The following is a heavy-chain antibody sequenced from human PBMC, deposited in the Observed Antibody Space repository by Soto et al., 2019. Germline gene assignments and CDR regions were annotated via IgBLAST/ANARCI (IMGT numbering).Heavy chain of an antibody. CDR3: ARDRRGPKRGRFDWESGMDV. V-gene: IGHV4-31*03. D-gene: IGHD1-26*01. J-gene: IGHJ6*02. CDR1: GGSISSGGYY. CDR2: IYYSGST. Sequence: TLSLTCTVSGGSISSGGYYWSWIRQHPGKGLEWIGYIYYSGSTYYNPSLKSRVTVSVDTSKNQFSLKLSSVTAADTTVYYCARDRRGPKRGRFDWESGMDVWGQGTTVTVSS.